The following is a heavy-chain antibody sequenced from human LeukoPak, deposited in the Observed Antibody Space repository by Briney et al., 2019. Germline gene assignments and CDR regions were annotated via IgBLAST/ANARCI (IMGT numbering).Heavy chain of an antibody. D-gene: IGHD4-17*01. CDR2: INHSGST. V-gene: IGHV4-34*01. CDR1: GGSFSGYY. Sequence: SETLSLTCAVYGGSFSGYYWSWIRQPPGKGLEWIGEINHSGSTNYNPSLKSRVTISVDASKNQFSLKLSSVTAADTAVYYCARTAYGDYGDYWGQGTLVTVSS. CDR3: ARTAYGDYGDY. J-gene: IGHJ4*02.